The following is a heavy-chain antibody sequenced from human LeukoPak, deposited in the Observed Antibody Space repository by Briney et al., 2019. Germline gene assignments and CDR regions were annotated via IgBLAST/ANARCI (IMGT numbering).Heavy chain of an antibody. V-gene: IGHV3-30*03. Sequence: PGGSLRLSCAASGFTFSSYGMHWVRQAPGKGLEWVAVISYDGSNKYYADSVKGRFTISRDNSKNTLYLQMNSLRAEDTAVYYCALTRDYFDYWGQGTLVTVSS. J-gene: IGHJ4*02. CDR2: ISYDGSNK. CDR3: ALTRDYFDY. CDR1: GFTFSSYG.